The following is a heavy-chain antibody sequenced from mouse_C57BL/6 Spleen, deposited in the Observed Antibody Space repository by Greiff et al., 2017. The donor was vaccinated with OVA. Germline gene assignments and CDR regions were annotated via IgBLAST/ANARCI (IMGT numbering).Heavy chain of an antibody. J-gene: IGHJ4*01. CDR1: GYTFTDYN. D-gene: IGHD1-1*01. V-gene: IGHV1-22*01. Sequence: EVQLQQSGPELVKPGASVKMSCKASGYTFTDYNMHWVKQSHGKSLEWIGYINPNNGGTSYNQKFKGKATLTVNKSSSTAYMELRSLTSEDSAVYYCAILPTTDYAMDYWGQGTSVTVSS. CDR2: INPNNGGT. CDR3: AILPTTDYAMDY.